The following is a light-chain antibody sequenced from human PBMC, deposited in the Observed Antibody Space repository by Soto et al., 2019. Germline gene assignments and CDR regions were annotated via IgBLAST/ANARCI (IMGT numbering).Light chain of an antibody. CDR3: QQAKTFPLT. Sequence: DIQMTQSPSSVSASVGDRVIITCQASQDITNWLAWYQQKPGKAPKVLIYAASSLESGVPSRFSGSGSGTEYTLTISSLQPEDFATYHCQQAKTFPLTFGGGTKVENK. V-gene: IGKV1D-12*01. J-gene: IGKJ4*01. CDR1: QDITNW. CDR2: AAS.